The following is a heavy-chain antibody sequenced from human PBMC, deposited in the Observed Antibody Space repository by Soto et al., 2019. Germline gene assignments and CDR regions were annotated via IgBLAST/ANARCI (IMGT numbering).Heavy chain of an antibody. J-gene: IGHJ4*02. V-gene: IGHV3-48*04. CDR2: ISSSTK. D-gene: IGHD2-15*01. CDR3: ARDCGRCYSGFDS. Sequence: GGSLRLSCAASGSTFSSYSMNWVRQAPGKGLEWVSYISSSTKYYADSVKGRFTISRDNAKKSLYLEINSLRAEDTAVYYCARDCGRCYSGFDSWGQGTLVTVSS. CDR1: GSTFSSYS.